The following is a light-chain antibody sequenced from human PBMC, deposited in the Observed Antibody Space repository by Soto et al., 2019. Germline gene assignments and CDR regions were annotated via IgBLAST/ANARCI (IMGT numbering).Light chain of an antibody. J-gene: IGKJ2*01. CDR1: QSISSW. V-gene: IGKV1-5*03. CDR2: KAS. Sequence: DIQMTQSPSTLSASVGDRVTITCRASQSISSWLAWYQQKPGKAPKLLIYKASSLESGVPSRFSGSGSGTDVTLTISSLQPDDFATYYCQQYNSYSPRYTFGQGTKLEIK. CDR3: QQYNSYSPRYT.